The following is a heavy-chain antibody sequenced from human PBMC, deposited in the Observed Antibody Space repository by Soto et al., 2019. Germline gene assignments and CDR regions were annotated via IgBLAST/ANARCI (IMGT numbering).Heavy chain of an antibody. Sequence: EVQLLESGGGLVQPGGSLRLSCAASGFTFRNCAMNWVRQAPGRGLEWVSTISNSGSTYYADAVKGRFTISRDISKNTLYLQMSSLRADDTALYYCAKDREGYCSSTSCLYYLDSWGQGTQVTVSS. V-gene: IGHV3-23*01. CDR1: GFTFRNCA. J-gene: IGHJ4*02. CDR2: ISNSGST. D-gene: IGHD2-2*01. CDR3: AKDREGYCSSTSCLYYLDS.